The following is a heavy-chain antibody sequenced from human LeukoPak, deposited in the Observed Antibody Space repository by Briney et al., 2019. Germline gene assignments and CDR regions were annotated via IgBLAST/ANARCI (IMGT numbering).Heavy chain of an antibody. CDR1: GGSISSYY. Sequence: SETLSLTXTVSGGSISSYYWSWIRQPPGKGLEWIGYIYYSGSTNYNPSLKSRVTISVDTSKNQFSLKLSSVTAADTAVYYCARDLGYNYDYWGQGTLVTVSS. J-gene: IGHJ4*02. V-gene: IGHV4-59*01. CDR3: ARDLGYNYDY. CDR2: IYYSGST. D-gene: IGHD5-24*01.